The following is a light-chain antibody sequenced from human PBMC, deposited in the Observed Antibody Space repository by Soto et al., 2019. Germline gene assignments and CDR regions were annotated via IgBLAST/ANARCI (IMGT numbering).Light chain of an antibody. J-gene: IGKJ1*01. CDR3: QQYKNWPQT. CDR2: GAS. CDR1: QSVSSN. Sequence: EIVMTQSPATLYVSPGEKATLSCRASQSVSSNLAWYQQKPGQAPRLLIYGASTRATGIPARFSGSGSGTEFTLTISSLQSEEVAVYYCQQYKNWPQTFGQGTKVAIK. V-gene: IGKV3-15*01.